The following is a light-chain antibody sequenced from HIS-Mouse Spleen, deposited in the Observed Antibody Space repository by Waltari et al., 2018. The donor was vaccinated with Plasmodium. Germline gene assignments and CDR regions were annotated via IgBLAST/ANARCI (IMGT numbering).Light chain of an antibody. J-gene: IGKJ1*01. CDR1: QDISSY. Sequence: AIWMTQSPSLLSASTGDRVTIRCRLSQDISSYLALYQQKPWIAPELLIYAASTLQSGVPSRFSGSGSGTDFTLTISSLQPEDLATYYCQQSYSTWTFGQGTKVEIK. CDR2: AAS. V-gene: IGKV1D-8*02. CDR3: QQSYSTWT.